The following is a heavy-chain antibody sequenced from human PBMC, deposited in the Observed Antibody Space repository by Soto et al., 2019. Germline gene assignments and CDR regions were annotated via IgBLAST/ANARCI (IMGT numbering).Heavy chain of an antibody. CDR1: GYTFTSYG. CDR3: ARDSLQPLYYFDY. V-gene: IGHV1-18*01. Sequence: GASVKVSCKASGYTFTSYGISWVRQAPGQGLEWMGWISAYNGNTKYSQKFQSRVTITRDTSASTAYMELSSLRSEDTAVYYCARDSLQPLYYFDYWGQGTLVTVSS. CDR2: ISAYNGNT. J-gene: IGHJ4*02. D-gene: IGHD4-4*01.